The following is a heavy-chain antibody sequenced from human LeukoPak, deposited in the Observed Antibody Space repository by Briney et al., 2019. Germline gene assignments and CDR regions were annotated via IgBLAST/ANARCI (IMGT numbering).Heavy chain of an antibody. CDR3: ARIRDGYNDAYDI. J-gene: IGHJ3*02. Sequence: ASVKVSCKASGYIFTGYYLHWVRQAPGQGLEWMGLINPTAGNTYYAQRFQGRVTMTRNTSTSTVYMELSSLRSEDTAVYYCARIRDGYNDAYDIWGQGTMVTVPS. CDR2: INPTAGNT. D-gene: IGHD5-24*01. V-gene: IGHV1-46*01. CDR1: GYIFTGYY.